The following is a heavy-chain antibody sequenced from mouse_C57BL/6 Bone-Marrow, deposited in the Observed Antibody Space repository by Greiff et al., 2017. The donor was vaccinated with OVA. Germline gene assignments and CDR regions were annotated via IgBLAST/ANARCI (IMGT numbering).Heavy chain of an antibody. CDR3: ARPWDY. V-gene: IGHV1-26*01. CDR2: INPNNGGT. J-gene: IGHJ2*01. Sequence: VQLQQSGPELVKPGASVKISCKASGYTFTDYYMNWVKQSHGKSLEWIGAINPNNGGTRYNQKFKGKATLTVDKSSRTAYMELRSLTSEDSAIYYCARPWDYWGQGTTLTVSS. CDR1: GYTFTDYY.